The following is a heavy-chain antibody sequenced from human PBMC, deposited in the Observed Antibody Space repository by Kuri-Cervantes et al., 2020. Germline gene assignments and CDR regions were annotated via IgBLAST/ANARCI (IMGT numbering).Heavy chain of an antibody. CDR2: IYSCGST. Sequence: GESLKISCAASGFTVSSNYMSWVRQAPGKGLEWVSVIYSCGSTYYADSVKGRFTISRDNSKNTLYLQMNSLRAEDTAVYYCARDVQYYYDSYGYLEFWGQGTLVTVSS. V-gene: IGHV3-53*01. D-gene: IGHD3-22*01. J-gene: IGHJ4*02. CDR3: ARDVQYYYDSYGYLEF. CDR1: GFTVSSNY.